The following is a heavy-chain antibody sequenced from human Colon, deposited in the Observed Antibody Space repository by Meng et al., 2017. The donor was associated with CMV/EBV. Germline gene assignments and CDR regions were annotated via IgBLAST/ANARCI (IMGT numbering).Heavy chain of an antibody. CDR2: IYYSGST. V-gene: IGHV4-39*07. D-gene: IGHD2-15*01. Sequence: SETLSLTCTVSGGSISSSSYYWGWIRQPPGKGLEWIGSIYYSGSTYYNPSLKSRVTISVDTSKNQFSLKLSSVTAADTAVYYCARAPYCSGGSCYYYYYYGLDVWGQGTTVTVSS. CDR1: GGSISSSSYY. J-gene: IGHJ6*02. CDR3: ARAPYCSGGSCYYYYYYGLDV.